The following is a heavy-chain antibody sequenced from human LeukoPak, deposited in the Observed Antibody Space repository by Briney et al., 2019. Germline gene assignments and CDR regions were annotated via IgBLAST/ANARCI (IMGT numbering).Heavy chain of an antibody. D-gene: IGHD6-13*01. V-gene: IGHV4-34*01. Sequence: NASETLSLTCAVYGGSFSGYYWSWIRQPPGKGLEWIGEINHSGSTNYNPSLKSRVTISVDTSKNQFSLKLSSVAAADTAVYYCARLPIAAAGTGWFDPWGQGTLVTVSS. CDR1: GGSFSGYY. CDR2: INHSGST. CDR3: ARLPIAAAGTGWFDP. J-gene: IGHJ5*02.